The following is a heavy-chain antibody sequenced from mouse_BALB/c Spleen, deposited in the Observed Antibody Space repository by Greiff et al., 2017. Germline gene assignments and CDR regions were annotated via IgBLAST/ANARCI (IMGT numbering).Heavy chain of an antibody. CDR1: GFAFSSYD. J-gene: IGHJ3*01. D-gene: IGHD4-1*02. V-gene: IGHV5-12-1*01. CDR2: ISSGGGST. Sequence: EVQLVESGGGLVKPGGSLKLSCAASGFAFSSYDMSWVRQTPVKGLEWVAYISSGGGSTYYPDTVKGRVTMTRDNATNTVYLQMSSLTSEDTAIYYCTRLNWEETWFACWGEGTLVTVSA. CDR3: TRLNWEETWFAC.